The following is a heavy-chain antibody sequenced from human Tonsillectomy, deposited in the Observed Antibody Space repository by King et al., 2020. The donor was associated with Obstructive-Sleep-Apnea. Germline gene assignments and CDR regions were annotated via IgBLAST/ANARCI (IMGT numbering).Heavy chain of an antibody. CDR1: GYTFINYG. CDR3: ARNFVGGDYFDF. Sequence: QLVQSGAEVKKPGASVKVSCKTSGYTFINYGIAWVRQAPGQGLEWTGWISAQNGNTHYAQKLQGRVSMTRDTSTNTAYMELRSLKSDDTAVYYCARNFVGGDYFDFWGQGTLVTVSS. CDR2: ISAQNGNT. V-gene: IGHV1-18*04. D-gene: IGHD3-16*01. J-gene: IGHJ4*02.